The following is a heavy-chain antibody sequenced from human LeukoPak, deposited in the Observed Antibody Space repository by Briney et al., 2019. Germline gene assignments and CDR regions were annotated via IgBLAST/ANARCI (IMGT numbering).Heavy chain of an antibody. Sequence: GESLQISCKGSGFSFTSYWIAWVRQLPGKGLEWMGIIYPGDSDTRYSPSFQGQVTISADKSITTAYLQWSSLKAADTAMYYCAGSNCSGGSCYSGGFDYWGQGTLVTVSS. V-gene: IGHV5-51*01. D-gene: IGHD2-15*01. J-gene: IGHJ4*02. CDR2: IYPGDSDT. CDR3: AGSNCSGGSCYSGGFDY. CDR1: GFSFTSYW.